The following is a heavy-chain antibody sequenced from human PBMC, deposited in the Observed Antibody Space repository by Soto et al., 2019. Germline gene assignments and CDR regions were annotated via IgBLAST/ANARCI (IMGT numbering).Heavy chain of an antibody. Sequence: QVQLQESGPGLVKPSVTLSLTFAVSGGSISSSNWWSWVRQPPGKGLEWIGEVYHSGSTNSNPSLTSRVTISVDKSKNQFSLKLSSVTAADTAVYYCARVGGGGYDYYFDYWGQGTLVTVSS. CDR2: VYHSGST. CDR3: ARVGGGGYDYYFDY. D-gene: IGHD5-12*01. J-gene: IGHJ4*02. CDR1: GGSISSSNW. V-gene: IGHV4-4*02.